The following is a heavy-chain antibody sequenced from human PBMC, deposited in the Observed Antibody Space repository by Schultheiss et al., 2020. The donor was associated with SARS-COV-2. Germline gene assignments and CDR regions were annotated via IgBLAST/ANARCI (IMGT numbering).Heavy chain of an antibody. CDR3: ARIENTALNWYFDL. CDR1: GFSLSTSGMC. Sequence: SGPTLVKPTQTLTLTCTFSGFSLSTSGMCVSWIRQPPGKALEWLARIDWDDDKYYSTSLKTRLTISKDTSKNQVVLTMTNMDPVDTATYYCARIENTALNWYFDLWGRGTLVTVSS. J-gene: IGHJ2*01. V-gene: IGHV2-70*11. CDR2: IDWDDDK. D-gene: IGHD5-18*01.